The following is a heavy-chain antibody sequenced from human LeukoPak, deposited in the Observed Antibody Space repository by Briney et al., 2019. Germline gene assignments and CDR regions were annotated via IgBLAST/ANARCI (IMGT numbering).Heavy chain of an antibody. V-gene: IGHV1-46*01. CDR2: INPSGGST. D-gene: IGHD4-17*01. CDR3: ARGIDYYGDYFGGRIYYYYYYMDV. CDR1: GYTFTSYY. J-gene: IGHJ6*03. Sequence: ASVKVSCKASGYTFTSYYMHWVRQAPGQGLEWMGIINPSGGSTSYAQKFQGRVTMTRDTSISTAYLGLSRLRSDATAVYYCARGIDYYGDYFGGRIYYYYYYMDVWGKGTTVTVSS.